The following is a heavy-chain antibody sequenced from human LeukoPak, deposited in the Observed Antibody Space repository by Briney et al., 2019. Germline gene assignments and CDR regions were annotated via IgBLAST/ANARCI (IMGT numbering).Heavy chain of an antibody. Sequence: GGSLRLSCAASGFTFSSYAMSWVRQAPGKGLEWVSAISGSGGSTYYADSVKGRFTISRDNSKNTLYLQMNSLRAEDTAVYYCANGGDFWSGYSYYFDYWGQGTLVTVSS. CDR3: ANGGDFWSGYSYYFDY. D-gene: IGHD3-3*01. CDR1: GFTFSSYA. V-gene: IGHV3-23*01. J-gene: IGHJ4*02. CDR2: ISGSGGST.